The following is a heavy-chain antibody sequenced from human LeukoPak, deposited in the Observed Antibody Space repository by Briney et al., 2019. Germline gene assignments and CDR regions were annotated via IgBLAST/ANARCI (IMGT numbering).Heavy chain of an antibody. Sequence: PSETLSLTCAVYGGSFSDCYWSWIRQPPGKGLEWIGEINHRGSTNYNPSLKSRVTISVDTSKNQFSLKLSSVTAADTAVYYCARVSYSNYVSHWGQGTLVTVSS. D-gene: IGHD4-11*01. J-gene: IGHJ4*02. V-gene: IGHV4-34*01. CDR2: INHRGST. CDR3: ARVSYSNYVSH. CDR1: GGSFSDCY.